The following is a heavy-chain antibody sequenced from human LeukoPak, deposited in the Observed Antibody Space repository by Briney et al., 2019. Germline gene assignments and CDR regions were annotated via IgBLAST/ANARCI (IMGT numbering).Heavy chain of an antibody. CDR1: GLNFRSFW. Sequence: PGGSLRLSCAVSGLNFRSFWMSWVRQAPGKGPEWVANIKQDETEKFYVDSVKGRFTISRDNAKNSLYLQMNSLRVEDSAVYYCARGFYFSMTELYYLDLWGRGTLVTVSS. CDR2: IKQDETEK. J-gene: IGHJ2*01. V-gene: IGHV3-7*04. CDR3: ARGFYFSMTELYYLDL. D-gene: IGHD3-3*01.